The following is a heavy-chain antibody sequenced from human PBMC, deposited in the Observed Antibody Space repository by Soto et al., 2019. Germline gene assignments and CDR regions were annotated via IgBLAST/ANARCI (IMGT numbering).Heavy chain of an antibody. Sequence: GASVKVSCKASGYTFTGYYMHWVRQAPGQGLEWMGWINPNSGGTNYAQKFQGWVTMTRDTSISTAYMELSRLRSDDTAVYYCARDRSRGSRGWYSGVFDIWGQGTMVTVSS. CDR3: ARDRSRGSRGWYSGVFDI. CDR2: INPNSGGT. CDR1: GYTFTGYY. J-gene: IGHJ3*02. V-gene: IGHV1-2*04. D-gene: IGHD6-19*01.